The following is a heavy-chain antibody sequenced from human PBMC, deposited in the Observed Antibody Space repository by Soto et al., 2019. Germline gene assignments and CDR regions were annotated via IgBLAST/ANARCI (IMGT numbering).Heavy chain of an antibody. CDR2: ISAYNGNT. CDR3: AREVITGTTEHYYYYGMGV. V-gene: IGHV1-18*01. Sequence: ASVKVSCKASGYTFTSYGISWVRQAPGQGLEWMGWISAYNGNTNYAQKLQGRVTMTTDTSTSTAYMELRSLRSDDTAVYYCAREVITGTTEHYYYYGMGVWGQGTTVTV. CDR1: GYTFTSYG. J-gene: IGHJ6*02. D-gene: IGHD1-20*01.